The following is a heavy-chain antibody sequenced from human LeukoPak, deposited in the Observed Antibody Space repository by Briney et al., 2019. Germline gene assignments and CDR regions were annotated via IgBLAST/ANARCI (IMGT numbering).Heavy chain of an antibody. Sequence: SETLSLTCTVSGGSISSYYWSWIRQPPGRGLEWIGYIYYSGSTNYNPSLKSRVTISVDTSKNQFSLKLSSVTAADTAVYYCAREPGVVRGVYGMDVWGQGTTVTVSS. J-gene: IGHJ6*02. CDR2: IYYSGST. CDR1: GGSISSYY. V-gene: IGHV4-59*01. D-gene: IGHD3-10*01. CDR3: AREPGVVRGVYGMDV.